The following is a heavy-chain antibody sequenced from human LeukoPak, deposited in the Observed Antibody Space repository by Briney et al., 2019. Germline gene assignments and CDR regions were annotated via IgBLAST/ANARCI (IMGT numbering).Heavy chain of an antibody. D-gene: IGHD3-22*01. V-gene: IGHV3-73*01. Sequence: PGGSLKLSCAASGFTFSGSAMHWVRQASGKGLDWVGRIRSKANSYATAYAASVKGRFTISRDDSKNTAYLQMNSLKTEDTAVYYCTGQYYYDSSGYYRKASAYYYYMDVWGKGTTVTVSS. CDR1: GFTFSGSA. J-gene: IGHJ6*03. CDR2: IRSKANSYAT. CDR3: TGQYYYDSSGYYRKASAYYYYMDV.